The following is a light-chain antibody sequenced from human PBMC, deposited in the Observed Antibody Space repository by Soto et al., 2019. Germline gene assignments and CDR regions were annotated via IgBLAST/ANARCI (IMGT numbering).Light chain of an antibody. J-gene: IGLJ1*01. CDR1: SSDVGSYNL. V-gene: IGLV2-23*02. CDR3: CSYAGSSTVYV. Sequence: QSALTQPASVSGSPGQSITISCTGTSSDVGSYNLVSWYQQHPGKAPKLMIYEVSKRPSGFSNRFSGSKSGNTASLTISGLQAEDEAAYYCCSYAGSSTVYVFGTGTKLTVL. CDR2: EVS.